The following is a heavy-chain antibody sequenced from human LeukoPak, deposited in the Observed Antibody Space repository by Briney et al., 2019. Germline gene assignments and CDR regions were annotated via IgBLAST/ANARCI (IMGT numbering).Heavy chain of an antibody. Sequence: PSETLSLTCAVSGGSISSGGYSWSWIRQPPGKGLEWIGYIYHSGSTYYNPSLKSRVTISVDTSKNQFSLKLSSVTAADTAVYYCARGPLGDFWSGSTNYYYGMDVWGQGTTVTVSS. V-gene: IGHV4-30-2*01. CDR2: IYHSGST. CDR1: GGSISSGGYS. D-gene: IGHD3-3*01. CDR3: ARGPLGDFWSGSTNYYYGMDV. J-gene: IGHJ6*02.